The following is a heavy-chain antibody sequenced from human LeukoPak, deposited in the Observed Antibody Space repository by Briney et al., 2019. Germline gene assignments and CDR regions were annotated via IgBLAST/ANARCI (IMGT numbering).Heavy chain of an antibody. Sequence: GGSLRLSCAASGFTFDDYAMHWVRQAPGKGLEWVSGITWNSGGIGYADSVKGRFTISRDNAKNSLYLQMNSLRAEDTAVYYCASYRPLYDSSGYYYWSLDYWGQGTLVTVSS. CDR2: ITWNSGGI. D-gene: IGHD3-22*01. V-gene: IGHV3-9*01. CDR3: ASYRPLYDSSGYYYWSLDY. CDR1: GFTFDDYA. J-gene: IGHJ4*02.